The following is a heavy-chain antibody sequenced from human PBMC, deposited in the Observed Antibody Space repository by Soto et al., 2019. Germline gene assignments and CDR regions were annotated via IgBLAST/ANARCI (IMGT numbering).Heavy chain of an antibody. D-gene: IGHD3-9*01. CDR3: VRDEAHYDILTGSSLGRAFDI. V-gene: IGHV4-4*02. CDR2: IYHTGRT. J-gene: IGHJ3*02. CDR1: NTSISSSNW. Sequence: QVQLQESGPSLVKSSGTLSLTCVITNTSISSSNWWSWVRQAPGKGLEWIGEIYHTGRTNYAPSLKSRVTMSIDKSNNRFSLRLTSLTAADTAVYYCVRDEAHYDILTGSSLGRAFDIWGQGTMVTVSS.